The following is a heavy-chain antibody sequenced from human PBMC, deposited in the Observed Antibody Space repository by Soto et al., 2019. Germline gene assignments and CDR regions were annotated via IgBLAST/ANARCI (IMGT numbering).Heavy chain of an antibody. J-gene: IGHJ4*02. Sequence: PGESLKISCNGSGYNFANYWIDWVRQMPGQGLEWMGIIYPGDSDNTYSPSFQGQVTISADKSISTAYLQWSSLKASDTAVYYCERNVNHNSSSLVSDYWGQGTPVTVSS. CDR3: ERNVNHNSSSLVSDY. CDR2: IYPGDSDN. V-gene: IGHV5-51*01. CDR1: GYNFANYW. D-gene: IGHD6-6*01.